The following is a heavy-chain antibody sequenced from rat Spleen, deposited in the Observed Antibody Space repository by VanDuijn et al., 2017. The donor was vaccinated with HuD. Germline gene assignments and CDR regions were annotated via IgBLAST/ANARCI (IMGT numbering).Heavy chain of an antibody. CDR1: GFTSTSFP. CDR2: ISSGGGGA. V-gene: IGHV5S13*01. J-gene: IGHJ2*01. Sequence: EVQLVESGGGLVQPGGSMKLSCAVSGFTSTSFPVAWVRQAPKKGLEWVASISSGGGGAYYPDSVKDRFTISRDNAKNTQYLQMESLRSEDTATYYCTRHYYSGPFDYWGPGVMVTVSS. D-gene: IGHD1-2*01. CDR3: TRHYYSGPFDY.